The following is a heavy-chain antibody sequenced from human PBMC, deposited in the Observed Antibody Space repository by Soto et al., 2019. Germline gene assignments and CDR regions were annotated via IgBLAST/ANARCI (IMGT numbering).Heavy chain of an antibody. V-gene: IGHV4-59*01. Sequence: ASETLSLTCTVSGGSISSYYWSWIRQPPGKGLEWIGYIYYSGSTNYNPSLKSRVTISVDTSKNQFSLKLSSVTAADTAVYYCATDNHYYYDSSGYPTLGYWGQGTLVTVSS. CDR3: ATDNHYYYDSSGYPTLGY. J-gene: IGHJ4*02. CDR2: IYYSGST. CDR1: GGSISSYY. D-gene: IGHD3-22*01.